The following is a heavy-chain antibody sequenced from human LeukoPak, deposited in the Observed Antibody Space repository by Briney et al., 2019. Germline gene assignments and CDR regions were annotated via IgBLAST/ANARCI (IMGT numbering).Heavy chain of an antibody. CDR1: GFSLSTSGMC. CDR3: ARMSSSWYAYNWFDP. V-gene: IGHV2-70*01. D-gene: IGHD6-13*01. Sequence: SGPALVKPTQTLTLTCTFSGFSLSTSGMCVSWIRQPPGKALEWLALIDWDDDKYYSTSLKTRLTISKDTSKNQVVLTMTNMDPVDTATYYCARMSSSWYAYNWFDPWGQGTLVTVSS. J-gene: IGHJ5*02. CDR2: IDWDDDK.